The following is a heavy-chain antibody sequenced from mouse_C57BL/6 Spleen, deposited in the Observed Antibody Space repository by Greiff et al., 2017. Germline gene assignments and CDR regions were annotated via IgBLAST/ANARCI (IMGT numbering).Heavy chain of an antibody. D-gene: IGHD1-1*01. V-gene: IGHV1-69*01. Sequence: VQLQQSGPELVMPGASVKMSCKASGYTFTSSWMHWVKQRPGNGLEWIGAIDPSDGYTNYNQKFKGKSTLTVDKSYITAYMQLSSLTSEDSAVYYCARNCYDRRGWYFDVWGTGTTVTVSS. CDR2: IDPSDGYT. CDR1: GYTFTSSW. CDR3: ARNCYDRRGWYFDV. J-gene: IGHJ1*03.